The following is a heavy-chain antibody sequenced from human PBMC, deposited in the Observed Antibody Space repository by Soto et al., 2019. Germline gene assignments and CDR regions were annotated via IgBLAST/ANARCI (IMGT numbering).Heavy chain of an antibody. D-gene: IGHD2-15*01. J-gene: IGHJ4*02. V-gene: IGHV4-59*02. CDR3: ARGYDLFDY. CDR2: IYSTGST. CDR1: GGSVSSYY. Sequence: QVHLQESGPGLVKPSETLSLTCTVSGGSVSSYYWSGIRQSPGKGLEWIGYIYSTGSTTYNPSLKSRVTISVDTSKNQFSLKLSSVTAADTAVYYCARGYDLFDYWGQGTLVTVSS.